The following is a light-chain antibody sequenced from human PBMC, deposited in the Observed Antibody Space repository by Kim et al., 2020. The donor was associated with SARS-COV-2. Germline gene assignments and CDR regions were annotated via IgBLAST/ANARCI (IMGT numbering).Light chain of an antibody. Sequence: SYELTQPPSVSVSPGQTASITCSADKLGHKYASWFQQKPGQPPLMVIFQDNKLPSGIPERFSGSNFGSTATLTIRGTQAMDEADYYCQAWDNNIAIFGTGTKVTVL. J-gene: IGLJ1*01. V-gene: IGLV3-1*01. CDR3: QAWDNNIAI. CDR1: KLGHKY. CDR2: QDN.